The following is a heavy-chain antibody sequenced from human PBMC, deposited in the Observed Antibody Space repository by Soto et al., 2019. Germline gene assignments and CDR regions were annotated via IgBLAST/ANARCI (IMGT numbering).Heavy chain of an antibody. CDR2: ISAYNGNT. CDR3: ARDQTFITIFGVRRQNWFDP. J-gene: IGHJ5*02. D-gene: IGHD3-3*01. CDR1: GYTFTSYG. V-gene: IGHV1-18*01. Sequence: QVQLVQSGAEVKKPGASVKVSCKASGYTFTSYGISWVRQAPGQGLEWMGWISAYNGNTNYAQKLQGRVTMTTDTSTSTAYMELRSLRSDDTAVYYCARDQTFITIFGVRRQNWFDPWGQGTLVTVSS.